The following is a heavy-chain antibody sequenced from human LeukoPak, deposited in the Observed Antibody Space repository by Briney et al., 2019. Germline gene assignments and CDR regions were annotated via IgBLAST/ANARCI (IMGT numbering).Heavy chain of an antibody. Sequence: GASVKVACKVSGYTLTELSMHWVRQAPGKGLEWMGGFDPEDGETIYAQKFQGRVTMTEDTSTDTAYMELSSLRSEDTAVYYCATGIVVVSTFDYWGQGTLVTVSS. CDR1: GYTLTELS. CDR2: FDPEDGET. J-gene: IGHJ4*02. CDR3: ATGIVVVSTFDY. D-gene: IGHD3-22*01. V-gene: IGHV1-24*01.